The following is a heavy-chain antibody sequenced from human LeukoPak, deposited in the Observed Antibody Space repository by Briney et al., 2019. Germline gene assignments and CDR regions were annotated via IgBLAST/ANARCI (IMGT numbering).Heavy chain of an antibody. CDR2: ITSSGNTI. V-gene: IGHV3-11*01. CDR1: GFTFSDFY. CDR3: ARVFGAPLNCFDP. J-gene: IGHJ5*02. Sequence: GGSLRLSCAASGFTFSDFYMTWIRQAPGKGLGWVSYITSSGNTIYYADSVKGRFTISRDNAKNSLYLQMSSLRAEDTAVYFCARVFGAPLNCFDPWGQGTLVTVSS. D-gene: IGHD3-10*02.